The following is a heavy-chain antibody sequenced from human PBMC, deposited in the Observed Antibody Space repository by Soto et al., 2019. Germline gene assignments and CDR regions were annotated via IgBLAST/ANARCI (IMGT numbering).Heavy chain of an antibody. CDR3: AGENVAVPGYY. D-gene: IGHD6-19*01. J-gene: IGHJ4*02. V-gene: IGHV3-7*01. Sequence: EVQLVESGGDLVQPGGSLRLSCAASGFIFSNYWMSWVRQGPGKGLEWVANIKQDGSETYYVDSVKGRFTISRDNAKNSLYLKMNSLRADDTAIYYCAGENVAVPGYYWGRGTLVTVSS. CDR1: GFIFSNYW. CDR2: IKQDGSET.